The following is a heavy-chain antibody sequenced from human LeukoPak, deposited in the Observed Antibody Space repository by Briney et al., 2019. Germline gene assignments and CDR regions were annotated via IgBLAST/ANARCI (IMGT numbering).Heavy chain of an antibody. Sequence: SETLSLTCTVSGGSISSYYWSWIRQPPGKGLEWIGYIYYSGSTNYNPSLKSRVTTSVDTSKNQFSLKVSSVTAADTAVYYCARRGRYYDWFDPWGQGTLVTVSS. CDR2: IYYSGST. CDR3: ARRGRYYDWFDP. J-gene: IGHJ5*02. V-gene: IGHV4-59*08. D-gene: IGHD3-3*01. CDR1: GGSISSYY.